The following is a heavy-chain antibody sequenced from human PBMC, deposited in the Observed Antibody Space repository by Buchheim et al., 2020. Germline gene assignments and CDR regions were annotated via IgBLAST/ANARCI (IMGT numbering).Heavy chain of an antibody. V-gene: IGHV3-30*18. J-gene: IGHJ6*02. CDR1: GFTFSKYG. Sequence: QVQLVESGGGVVQPGRSLRLSCVGSGFTFSKYGMHWVRQAPGKGLEWVAVMSWHGGTKNYADSVKGRFTISRDNSKNTLYLEMNSLRVEDTAVYYCAKGRDYHYYYYSSGMDVLGQGTT. CDR3: AKGRDYHYYYYSSGMDV. D-gene: IGHD4/OR15-4a*01. CDR2: MSWHGGTK.